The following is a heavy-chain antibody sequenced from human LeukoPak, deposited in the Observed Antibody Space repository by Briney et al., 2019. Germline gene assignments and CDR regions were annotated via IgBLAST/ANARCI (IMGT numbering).Heavy chain of an antibody. Sequence: SETLSLTCAVYGGSFSGYYWSWIRQPPGKGLEWIGEINHSGSTNYNPSLKSRVTISVDTSKNQFSLKLSSATAADTPVYYCAQAVVAATRYYYYYYMDVWGKGTTVTVSS. CDR2: INHSGST. J-gene: IGHJ6*03. V-gene: IGHV4-34*01. CDR3: AQAVVAATRYYYYYYMDV. CDR1: GGSFSGYY. D-gene: IGHD2-15*01.